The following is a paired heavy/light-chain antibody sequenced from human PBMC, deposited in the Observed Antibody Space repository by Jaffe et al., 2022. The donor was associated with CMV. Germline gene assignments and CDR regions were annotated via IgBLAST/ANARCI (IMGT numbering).Light chain of an antibody. CDR2: GAS. CDR1: QSVSSNY. CDR3: QQYGNSPPT. V-gene: IGKV3-20*01. J-gene: IGKJ1*01. Sequence: EIVLTQSPGTLSLSPGERATLSCRASQSVSSNYLTWYQQKPGQAPRLLIYGASSRATGIPDRFSGSGSATDFTLTISRLEPEDLAVYYCQQYGNSPPTFGQGTKVEIK.
Heavy chain of an antibody. V-gene: IGHV6-1*01. CDR2: TYYRSKWYN. J-gene: IGHJ3*02. D-gene: IGHD2-2*01. Sequence: QVQLQQSGPGLVKPSQTLSLTCAISGDSVSSNTAAWNWIRQSPSRGLEWLGRTYYRSKWYNDYAVSVKSRITINPDTSKNQFSLQLNSVSLDDTAVYYCARGGRAVPVAPGSFDIWAQGTMVTVSS. CDR1: GDSVSSNTAA. CDR3: ARGGRAVPVAPGSFDI.